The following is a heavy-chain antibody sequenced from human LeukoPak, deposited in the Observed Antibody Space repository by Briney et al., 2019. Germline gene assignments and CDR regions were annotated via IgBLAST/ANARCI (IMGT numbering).Heavy chain of an antibody. Sequence: GGSLRLSCAASGFTFSSYWMHWVRQAPGKGLVWVSRINSGGTVTNYADSVRGRLTISRDNAKNTLYLQMNSLRAEDTAVYYCARGGYHAYYLDYWDQGSLVTVSS. CDR1: GFTFSSYW. D-gene: IGHD5-18*01. V-gene: IGHV3-74*01. J-gene: IGHJ4*02. CDR3: ARGGYHAYYLDY. CDR2: INSGGTVT.